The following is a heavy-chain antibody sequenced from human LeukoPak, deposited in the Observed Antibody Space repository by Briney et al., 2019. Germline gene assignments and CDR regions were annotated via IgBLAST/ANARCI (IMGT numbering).Heavy chain of an antibody. D-gene: IGHD5-18*01. CDR1: GGSFSGYY. J-gene: IGHJ6*03. CDR3: ARSMVRTYYYMDV. V-gene: IGHV4-59*01. Sequence: SETLSLTCAVYGGSFSGYYWSWIRQPPGKGLEWIGYIYYSGSTNYNPSLKSRVTISVDTSKNQFSLKLSSVTAADTAVYYCARSMVRTYYYMDVWGKGTTVTVSS. CDR2: IYYSGST.